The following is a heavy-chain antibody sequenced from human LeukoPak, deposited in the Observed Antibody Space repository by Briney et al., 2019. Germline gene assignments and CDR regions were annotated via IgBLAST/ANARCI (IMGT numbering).Heavy chain of an antibody. CDR3: ARTTSFTASGYDY. Sequence: ASVKVSCKASGYTFTNYHINWVRQAPGQGLEWMGWINPNNGDSGFAQKFQGRVTITRDTAMTTAYMELSSLTSEDTAIYFCARTTSFTASGYDYWGQGTLVTVSS. CDR1: GYTFTNYH. V-gene: IGHV1-8*03. CDR2: INPNNGDS. D-gene: IGHD6-25*01. J-gene: IGHJ4*02.